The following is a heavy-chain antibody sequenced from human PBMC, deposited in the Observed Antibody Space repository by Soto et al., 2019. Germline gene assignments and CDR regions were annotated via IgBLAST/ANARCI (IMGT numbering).Heavy chain of an antibody. CDR1: GFTFSSYS. V-gene: IGHV3-21*01. D-gene: IGHD3-22*01. J-gene: IGHJ4*02. CDR3: ARDRTSGYPNY. CDR2: ISSTSSYI. Sequence: EVQLVESGGGLVKPGGSLRLSCAASGFTFSSYSMNWVRQAPGKGLEWVSSISSTSSYIYYADSVKGRFTISRDNAKNSLYLQMNSLRAEDTAVYYCARDRTSGYPNYCGQGTLVTVSS.